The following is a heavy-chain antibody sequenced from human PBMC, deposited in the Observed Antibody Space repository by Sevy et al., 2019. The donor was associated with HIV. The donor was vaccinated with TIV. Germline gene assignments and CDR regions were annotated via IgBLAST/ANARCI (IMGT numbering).Heavy chain of an antibody. CDR1: GFTVSSNF. Sequence: GGSLRLSCTVSGFTVSSNFISWVRQAPGKGLEWVSVIWLTGATYYADAVKGRFTISRDNSKNTVYLDMNSLRAEDTAVHYCASGKHVSDYYGSFDYWGQGTLVTVSS. J-gene: IGHJ4*02. CDR3: ASGKHVSDYYGSFDY. V-gene: IGHV3-53*01. D-gene: IGHD3-3*01. CDR2: IWLTGAT.